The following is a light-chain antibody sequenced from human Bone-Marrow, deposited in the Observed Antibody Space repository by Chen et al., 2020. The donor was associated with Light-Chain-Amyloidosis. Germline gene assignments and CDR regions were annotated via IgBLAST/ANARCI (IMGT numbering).Light chain of an antibody. CDR3: QQYVTSPLT. CDR2: GSS. J-gene: IGKJ4*01. CDR1: QTISSNY. V-gene: IGKV3-20*01. Sequence: EIVLTQSPGTLSLSPGEGANLSCRASQTISSNYLTWYQQKFGQAPRLLIYGSSSRATRIPDRFTGSGSGTDFTLTINRLEPEDFAMYYCQQYVTSPLTFGGGTKVEIK.